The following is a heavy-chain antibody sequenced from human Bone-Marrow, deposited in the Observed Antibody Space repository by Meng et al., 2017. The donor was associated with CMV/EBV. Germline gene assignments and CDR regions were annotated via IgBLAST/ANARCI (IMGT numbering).Heavy chain of an antibody. CDR3: ASRGGGYYDFWSGYWAEYFQH. CDR1: GYSISSGYY. D-gene: IGHD3-3*01. J-gene: IGHJ1*01. Sequence: SETLSLTCTVSGYSISSGYYWGWFRQPPGKGLEWIGSIYHSGSTYYNPSLKSRVTISVDTSKNQFSLKLRSVIAADTAVYYCASRGGGYYDFWSGYWAEYFQHWGQGNLVTGSS. V-gene: IGHV4-38-2*02. CDR2: IYHSGST.